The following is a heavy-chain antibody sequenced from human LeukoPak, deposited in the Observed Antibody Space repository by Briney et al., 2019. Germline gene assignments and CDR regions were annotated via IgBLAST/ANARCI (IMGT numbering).Heavy chain of an antibody. CDR3: ARATNFYYYYGMDV. V-gene: IGHV1-46*01. CDR1: GYTLTNYY. Sequence: GASVKVSCKASGYTLTNYYMHWVRQAPGQGLEWTGIINPRTGNTRYAEKFQGRVTMTRDTSTSTVYMELSSQRSEDTAVYYCARATNFYYYYGMDVWGQGTTVTVSS. CDR2: INPRTGNT. D-gene: IGHD1-26*01. J-gene: IGHJ6*02.